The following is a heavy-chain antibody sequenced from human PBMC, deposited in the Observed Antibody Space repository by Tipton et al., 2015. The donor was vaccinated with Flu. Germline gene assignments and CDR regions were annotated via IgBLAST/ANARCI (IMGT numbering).Heavy chain of an antibody. Sequence: TLSLTCTVSGGSISSSSYYWGWIRQPPGKGLEWLGSIYYSGTTYYNPSLKSRVTISIDASKNQFSLDLTSLTAADTAVYYCAREFSGWFDPWGQGTLVTVSS. CDR3: AREFSGWFDP. D-gene: IGHD2/OR15-2a*01. J-gene: IGHJ5*02. CDR2: IYYSGTT. CDR1: GGSISSSSYY. V-gene: IGHV4-39*07.